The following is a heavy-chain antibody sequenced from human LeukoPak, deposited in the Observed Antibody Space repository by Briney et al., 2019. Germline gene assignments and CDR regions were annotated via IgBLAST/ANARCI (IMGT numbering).Heavy chain of an antibody. CDR1: EYSFTNYW. CDR3: ARLGYCTGGNCFYFFDY. J-gene: IGHJ4*02. Sequence: GESLKISCKGSEYSFTNYWIGWVRQMPGRGLEWVGIIYPGDSNTRYSPSFQGQVTISADKSISTAYLQWSSLKASDTAMYYCARLGYCTGGNCFYFFDYWGQGTLLTVSS. V-gene: IGHV5-51*01. D-gene: IGHD2-15*01. CDR2: IYPGDSNT.